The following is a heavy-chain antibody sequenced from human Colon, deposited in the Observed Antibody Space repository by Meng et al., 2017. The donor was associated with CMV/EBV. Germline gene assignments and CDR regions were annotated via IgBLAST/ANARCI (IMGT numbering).Heavy chain of an antibody. Sequence: GESLKISCAASGFTFGSFTLNWVRQAPGRGLEWVASISSSRINIFYADSVKGRFTISRDNANNSLYLQMTSLRTDDTAVYYCAKGPIASGHDLVLGKCGGDCLDYWGQGTLVTVSS. CDR1: GFTFGSFT. V-gene: IGHV3-21*01. D-gene: IGHD2-21*01. J-gene: IGHJ4*02. CDR3: AKGPIASGHDLVLGKCGGDCLDY. CDR2: ISSSRINI.